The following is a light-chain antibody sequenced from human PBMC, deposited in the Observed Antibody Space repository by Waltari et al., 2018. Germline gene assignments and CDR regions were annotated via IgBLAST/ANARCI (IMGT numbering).Light chain of an antibody. CDR3: CSYAGSWV. J-gene: IGLJ3*02. V-gene: IGLV2-23*01. CDR1: RPGVGTYNL. Sequence: QSALTQPASVSGSRGQSITISCPGTRPGVGTYNLVSWYQQHPGKAPKLMIYEDNNRPSGVSSRFSGSRSGNTASLTISGLQPEDEADYYCCSYAGSWVFGGWTKLTVL. CDR2: EDN.